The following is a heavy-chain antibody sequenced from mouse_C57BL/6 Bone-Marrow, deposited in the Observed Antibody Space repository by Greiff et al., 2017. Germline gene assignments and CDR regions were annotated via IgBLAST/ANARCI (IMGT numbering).Heavy chain of an antibody. Sequence: QVQLQQPGAELVKPGASVKLSCKASGYTFTSYWMHWVKQRPGQGLEWIGMIHPNSGSTNYNEKFKSKATLTVDKSSSTAYMQLSSLTSEDSAVXYCARSGYSNYGAYWGQGTLVTVSA. V-gene: IGHV1-64*01. CDR1: GYTFTSYW. CDR3: ARSGYSNYGAY. CDR2: IHPNSGST. J-gene: IGHJ3*01. D-gene: IGHD2-5*01.